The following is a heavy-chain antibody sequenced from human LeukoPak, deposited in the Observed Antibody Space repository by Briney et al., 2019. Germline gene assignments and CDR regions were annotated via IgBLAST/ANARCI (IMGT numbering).Heavy chain of an antibody. CDR2: IYTSGST. J-gene: IGHJ4*02. CDR1: GGSISSYY. Sequence: PSETLSLTCTVSGGSISSYYWSRIRQPPGKGLEWIGRIYTSGSTNFNPSLKGRVTMSVDTSKNQFSLKLSSVTAADTAVYYCAREGIVGATRPFDYWGQGTLVTVSS. D-gene: IGHD1-26*01. V-gene: IGHV4-4*07. CDR3: AREGIVGATRPFDY.